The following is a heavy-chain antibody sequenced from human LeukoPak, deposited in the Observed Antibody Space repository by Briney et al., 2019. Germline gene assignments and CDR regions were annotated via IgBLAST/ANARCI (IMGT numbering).Heavy chain of an antibody. V-gene: IGHV4-39*01. CDR1: GGSISSSSYY. CDR2: IYYSGST. Sequence: SETLSLTCTVSGGSISSSSYYWGWIRQPPGEGLEWIGSIYYSGSTYYNPSLKSRVTISVDTSKSQFSLKLSSVTAADTAVYYCARDYYGSGSYYYYYYYGMDVWGQGTTVTVSS. CDR3: ARDYYGSGSYYYYYYYGMDV. D-gene: IGHD3-10*01. J-gene: IGHJ6*02.